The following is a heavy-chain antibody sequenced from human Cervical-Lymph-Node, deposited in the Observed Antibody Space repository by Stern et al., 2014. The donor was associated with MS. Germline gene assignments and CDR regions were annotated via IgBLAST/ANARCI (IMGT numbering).Heavy chain of an antibody. CDR1: VSSFSSYA. D-gene: IGHD2-21*01. Sequence: EVQLLESGGGLVQPGGSLTLSCVASVSSFSSYAMSWVRQAPGKGLEWVSAISGRGTYTYYADLVRGRFTISRDNSKNTLYLQMNSLRAEDTAIYYCAKHCGYCGDECYSDYYFGMDVWGQGTTVTVSS. V-gene: IGHV3-23*01. J-gene: IGHJ6*02. CDR2: ISGRGTYT. CDR3: AKHCGYCGDECYSDYYFGMDV.